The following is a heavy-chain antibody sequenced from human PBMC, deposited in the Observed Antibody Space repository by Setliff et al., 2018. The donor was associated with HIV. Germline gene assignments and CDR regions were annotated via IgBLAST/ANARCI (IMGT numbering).Heavy chain of an antibody. CDR1: GGSINSGGYY. CDR3: ARDTPRYYDSSGYYYPIWYYYYMDV. Sequence: KTSETLSLTCTVSGGSINSGGYYWSWIRQHPGKGLEWIGYIYYSGSTYYNPSLKSRLTISLDTSKNQFSLKLSSVTAADTAVSYCARDTPRYYDSSGYYYPIWYYYYMDVWGKGTTVTVSS. J-gene: IGHJ6*03. D-gene: IGHD3-22*01. CDR2: IYYSGST. V-gene: IGHV4-31*03.